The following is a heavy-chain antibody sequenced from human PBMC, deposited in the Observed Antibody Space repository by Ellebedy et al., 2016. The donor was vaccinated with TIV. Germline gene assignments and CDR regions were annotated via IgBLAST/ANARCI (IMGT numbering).Heavy chain of an antibody. V-gene: IGHV3-7*01. CDR3: AKTGFYYYYGMDV. CDR2: IKQDGSEE. CDR1: GFTFSNFW. J-gene: IGHJ6*02. Sequence: PGGSLRLSCAASGFTFSNFWMSWFRQAPGEGLEWVANIKQDGSEEYYVDSVKGRFTISRDNANNSLFLQMTSLRAEDTAVYYCAKTGFYYYYGMDVWGQGTTVTVSS.